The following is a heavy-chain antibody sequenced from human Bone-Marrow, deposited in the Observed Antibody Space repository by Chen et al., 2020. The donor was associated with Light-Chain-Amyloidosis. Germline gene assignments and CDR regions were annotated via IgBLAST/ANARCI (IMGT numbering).Heavy chain of an antibody. Sequence: QLQLQESGPGLVKPSETLSLTCTVSGGSISSSSYYWGWIRQPPGKGLEWIGSIYYSGSTYYNPSLKSRVTISVDTSKNQFSLKLSSVTAADTAVYYCARAVRIAARRAGGYYGMDVWGQGTTVTVSS. J-gene: IGHJ6*02. CDR2: IYYSGST. CDR3: ARAVRIAARRAGGYYGMDV. CDR1: GGSISSSSYY. V-gene: IGHV4-39*07. D-gene: IGHD6-6*01.